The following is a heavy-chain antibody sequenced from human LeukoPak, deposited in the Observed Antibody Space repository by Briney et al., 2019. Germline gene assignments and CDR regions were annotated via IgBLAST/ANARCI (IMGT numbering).Heavy chain of an antibody. D-gene: IGHD3-10*01. V-gene: IGHV4-34*01. CDR3: AIGDYYYYYMDV. CDR2: INHSGST. CDR1: GGSFSGYY. Sequence: SETLSLTCAVYGGSFSGYYWSWIRQPPGKWLEWIGEINHSGSTNYNPSLKSRVTISVDTSKNQFSLKLSSVTAADTAVYYCAIGDYYYYYMDVWGKGTTVTVSS. J-gene: IGHJ6*03.